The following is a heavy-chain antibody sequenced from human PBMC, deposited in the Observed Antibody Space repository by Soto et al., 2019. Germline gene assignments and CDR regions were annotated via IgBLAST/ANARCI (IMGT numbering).Heavy chain of an antibody. D-gene: IGHD1-26*01. J-gene: IGHJ6*03. V-gene: IGHV3-21*01. CDR2: ISSSSSYM. CDR3: ARDGRSVGYMDV. Sequence: GGSLRLSCASSGFTISSYAMSWVRQAPGKGLEWVSSISSSSSYMYYADSVKGRFTISRDNAKNSLYLQMNSLRAEDTAVYYCARDGRSVGYMDVWGKGTTVTVSS. CDR1: GFTISSYA.